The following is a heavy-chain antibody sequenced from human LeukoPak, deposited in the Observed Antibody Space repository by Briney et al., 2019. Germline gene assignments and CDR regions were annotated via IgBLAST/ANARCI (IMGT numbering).Heavy chain of an antibody. D-gene: IGHD5-12*01. CDR1: GFTFSSYA. CDR3: AKDRSGYEWHYFDY. J-gene: IGHJ4*02. V-gene: IGHV3-23*01. Sequence: PGGSLRLSCAASGFTFSSYAMGWVRQAPGKGLEWVSAISGSGGSTYYADSVKGRFTISRDNSKNTLYLQMNSLRAEDTAVYYCAKDRSGYEWHYFDYWGQGTLVTVSS. CDR2: ISGSGGST.